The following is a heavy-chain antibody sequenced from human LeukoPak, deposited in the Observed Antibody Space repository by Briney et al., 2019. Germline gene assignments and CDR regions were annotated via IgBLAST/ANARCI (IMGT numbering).Heavy chain of an antibody. V-gene: IGHV4-28*01. CDR2: IYYSGST. Sequence: SDTLSLTCAVSGYSISSSNWWGRIRQPPGKGLEWIGYIYYSGSTYYNPSLKSRVTMSVDTSKNQFSLKLSSVTAVDTAVYYCARRIGPYGSGSYLSPWFDPWGQGTLVTVSS. CDR3: ARRIGPYGSGSYLSPWFDP. D-gene: IGHD3-10*01. CDR1: GYSISSSNW. J-gene: IGHJ5*02.